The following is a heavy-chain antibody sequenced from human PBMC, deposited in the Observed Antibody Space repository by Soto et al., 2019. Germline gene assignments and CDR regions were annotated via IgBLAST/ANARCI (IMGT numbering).Heavy chain of an antibody. V-gene: IGHV3-30*18. J-gene: IGHJ4*02. Sequence: QVQLVQSGGGVVQPGRSLRLSCVASGFIFSTYGMHWVRQVPGKGLEWVAHISYDGSNEYYADSVKGRFTVSRDNAKTTLELQMNGKKTEDTALYYCTKEYIVGTTWGYFESWGQGALVIVSS. CDR2: ISYDGSNE. CDR1: GFIFSTYG. D-gene: IGHD1-1*01. CDR3: TKEYIVGTTWGYFES.